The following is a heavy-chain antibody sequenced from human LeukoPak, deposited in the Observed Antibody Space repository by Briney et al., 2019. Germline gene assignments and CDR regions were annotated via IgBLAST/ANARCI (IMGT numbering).Heavy chain of an antibody. V-gene: IGHV1-69*13. Sequence: EASVNVSCKASGGTFSSYAISWVRQAPGQGLEWMGGIIPIFGTANYAQKFQGRVTITADESTSTAYKELSSLRSEDTAVYYCARDDFWSGYNEYYYYGMDVWGQGTTVTVSS. J-gene: IGHJ6*02. CDR1: GGTFSSYA. CDR2: IIPIFGTA. D-gene: IGHD3-3*01. CDR3: ARDDFWSGYNEYYYYGMDV.